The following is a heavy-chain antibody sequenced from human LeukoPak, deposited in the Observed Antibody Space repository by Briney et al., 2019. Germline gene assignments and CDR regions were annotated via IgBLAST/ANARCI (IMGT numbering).Heavy chain of an antibody. CDR2: IFSSGST. V-gene: IGHV4-59*11. D-gene: IGHD5-12*01. J-gene: IGHJ5*02. CDR3: ARAVSGSDYWFDP. CDR1: GGFMSGHY. Sequence: SETLSLTCNVSGGFMSGHYWTWIRQPPGKGLEWIGCIFSSGSTNYNPSLKSRVTISVDTSKNRFSLSLRSVTAADTAVYYCARAVSGSDYWFDPWGQGTLVTVSS.